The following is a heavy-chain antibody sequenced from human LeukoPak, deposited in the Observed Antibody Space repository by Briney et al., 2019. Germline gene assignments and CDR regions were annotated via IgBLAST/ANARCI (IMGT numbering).Heavy chain of an antibody. CDR2: IYPTGST. J-gene: IGHJ5*02. V-gene: IGHV4-38-2*02. D-gene: IGHD6-13*01. Sequence: SETLSLTCTVSGYSISSGYYWGWIRQPPGKGLEWIGNIYPTGSTYYNPSLKSRVTISVDTSRNQFSLKVSSVSAADTAVYYCARAYSSSWYWNWFDPWGQGTLVTVSS. CDR3: ARAYSSSWYWNWFDP. CDR1: GYSISSGYY.